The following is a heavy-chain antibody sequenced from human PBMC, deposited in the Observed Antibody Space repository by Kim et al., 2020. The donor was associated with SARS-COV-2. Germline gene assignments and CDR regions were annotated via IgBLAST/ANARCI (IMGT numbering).Heavy chain of an antibody. CDR2: IYHSGST. Sequence: SETLSLTCAVSGGSISSSNWWSWVRQPPGKGLEWIGEIYHSGSTNYNPSLKSRVTISVDKSKNQFSLKLSSVTAADTAVYYCAGGGYCSSTSCYGDGAFDIWGQGTMVTVSS. CDR3: AGGGYCSSTSCYGDGAFDI. CDR1: GGSISSSNW. V-gene: IGHV4-4*02. J-gene: IGHJ3*02. D-gene: IGHD2-2*01.